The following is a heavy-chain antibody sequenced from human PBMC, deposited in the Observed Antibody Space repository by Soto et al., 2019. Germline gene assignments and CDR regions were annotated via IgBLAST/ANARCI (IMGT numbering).Heavy chain of an antibody. V-gene: IGHV3-30*18. J-gene: IGHJ4*02. CDR3: AKHLAPYSSGWYFDY. Sequence: GGSLRLSCAASGFTFSSYGMHWVRQAPGKGLEWVAVISYDGSNKYYADSVKGRFTISRDNSKNTLYLQMNSLRAEDTAVYYCAKHLAPYSSGWYFDYWGQGTLVTVSS. D-gene: IGHD6-19*01. CDR1: GFTFSSYG. CDR2: ISYDGSNK.